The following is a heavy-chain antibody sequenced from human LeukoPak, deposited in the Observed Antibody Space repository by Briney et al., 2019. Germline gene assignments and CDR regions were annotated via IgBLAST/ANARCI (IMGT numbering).Heavy chain of an antibody. Sequence: SETLSLTCAVYGGSFSGYYWSWIRQPPGKGLEWIGEFNHSGSTNYNPSLKSRVTISVDTSKNQFSLKLSSVTAADTAVYYCARSKTIAARPVYFDYWGQGTLVTVSS. J-gene: IGHJ4*02. CDR2: FNHSGST. D-gene: IGHD6-6*01. V-gene: IGHV4-34*01. CDR1: GGSFSGYY. CDR3: ARSKTIAARPVYFDY.